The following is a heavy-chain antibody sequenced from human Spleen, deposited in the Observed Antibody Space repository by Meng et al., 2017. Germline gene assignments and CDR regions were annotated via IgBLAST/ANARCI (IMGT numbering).Heavy chain of an antibody. CDR2: IYHSGST. J-gene: IGHJ4*01. Sequence: QGQQQTWGAILLKPSGTLSRTCAVSGGSISSSNWWSWVRQPPGKGLEWIGEIYHSGSTNYNPSLKSRVTISVDKSKTQFSLKVTSVTAADTAVYYCAVFSSGWGPFDCWGQGTLVTVSS. V-gene: IGHV4-4*02. D-gene: IGHD6-19*01. CDR3: AVFSSGWGPFDC. CDR1: GGSISSSNW.